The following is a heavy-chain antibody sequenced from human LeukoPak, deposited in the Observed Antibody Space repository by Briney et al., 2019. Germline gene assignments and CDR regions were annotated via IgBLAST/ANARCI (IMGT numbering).Heavy chain of an antibody. CDR1: GGSISSYY. J-gene: IGHJ5*02. D-gene: IGHD3-22*01. CDR2: IYTSGST. Sequence: SETLSLPCTVSGGSISSYYWSWIRQPAGKGLEWIGRIYTSGSTNYNPSLKSRVTMSVDTSKNQFSLKLSSVTAADTAVYYCAREAYYDSSGYYEDLILFDPWGQGTLVTVSS. V-gene: IGHV4-4*07. CDR3: AREAYYDSSGYYEDLILFDP.